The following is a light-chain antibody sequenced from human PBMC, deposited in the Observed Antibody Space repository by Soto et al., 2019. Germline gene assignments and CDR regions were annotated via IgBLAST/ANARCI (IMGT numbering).Light chain of an antibody. CDR1: QSVSSY. V-gene: IGKV3-11*01. Sequence: EIVLAQSPATLCLSPGERATLSCRASQSVSSYLAWYQQKPGQAPRLLIYGASNRATGIPDRFSGSGSGTDFTLTISRLEPEDFALYYCQQRNNWPLTFGGGTKVDIK. J-gene: IGKJ4*02. CDR2: GAS. CDR3: QQRNNWPLT.